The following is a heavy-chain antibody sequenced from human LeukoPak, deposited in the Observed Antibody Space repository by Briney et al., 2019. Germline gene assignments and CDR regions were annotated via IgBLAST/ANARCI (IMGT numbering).Heavy chain of an antibody. J-gene: IGHJ6*02. CDR3: ASRIAAAGDIYYFGMDV. CDR2: ISSSSSYI. CDR1: GFTFGSYS. Sequence: PGGSLRLSWAASGFTFGSYSMNWVRQAPGKGLEWVSSISSSSSYIYYADSVKGRFTISRDNAKNSLYLQMNSLRAEDTAVYYCASRIAAAGDIYYFGMDVWGQGTTVTVSS. D-gene: IGHD6-13*01. V-gene: IGHV3-21*01.